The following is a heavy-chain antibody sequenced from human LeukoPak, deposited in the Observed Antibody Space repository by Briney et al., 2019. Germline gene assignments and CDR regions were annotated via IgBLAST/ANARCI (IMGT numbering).Heavy chain of an antibody. CDR2: ISSSSSHI. D-gene: IGHD6-13*01. CDR3: ARDLSSSWYDY. Sequence: GGSLRLSCAASGFTFSSYSMNRVRQAPGKGLEWVSSISSSSSHIYYADSVKGRFTISRDNAKNSLYLQMNSLRAEDTAVYYCARDLSSSWYDYWGQGTLVTVSS. J-gene: IGHJ4*02. CDR1: GFTFSSYS. V-gene: IGHV3-21*01.